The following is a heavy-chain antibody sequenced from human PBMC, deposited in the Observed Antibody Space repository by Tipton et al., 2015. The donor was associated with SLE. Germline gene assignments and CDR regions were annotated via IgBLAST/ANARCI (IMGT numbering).Heavy chain of an antibody. Sequence: TLSLTCTVSGVSLSSHYWSWIRQSPGKGLEWIGYIHYSGTTNYNPSLRGRVTVSVDTSKNQFSLKLSSVTAADTAVYYCAREERPRGFDYWGQGTLVTVSS. D-gene: IGHD1-1*01. CDR1: GVSLSSHY. CDR3: AREERPRGFDY. V-gene: IGHV4-59*11. J-gene: IGHJ4*02. CDR2: IHYSGTT.